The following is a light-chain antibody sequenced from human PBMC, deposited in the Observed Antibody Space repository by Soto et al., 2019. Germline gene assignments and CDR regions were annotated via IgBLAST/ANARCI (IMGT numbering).Light chain of an antibody. V-gene: IGLV2-14*01. Sequence: QSVLTQPASVSGSPGQSITISCTGTSYVSWYQQHPGKAPKLMIYEVGNRPSGVSIRFSGSKSGNTASLTISCLQADDEADYYCSLYTSSSLYVFGTGTKVTVL. CDR2: EVG. CDR3: SLYTSSSLYV. CDR1: SY. J-gene: IGLJ1*01.